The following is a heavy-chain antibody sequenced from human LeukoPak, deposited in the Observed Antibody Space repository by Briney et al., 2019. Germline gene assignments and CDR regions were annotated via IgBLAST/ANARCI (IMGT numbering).Heavy chain of an antibody. Sequence: SETLSLTCTVSGGSISSYYWSWIRQPPGKGLEWIGYIYYSGSTNYNPSLKSRVTISVDTSKNQFSLKLSSVTAADTAVYYCARLVRTGYSSGPFDYWGQGTLVTVSS. CDR1: GGSISSYY. J-gene: IGHJ4*02. CDR2: IYYSGST. CDR3: ARLVRTGYSSGPFDY. D-gene: IGHD6-19*01. V-gene: IGHV4-59*08.